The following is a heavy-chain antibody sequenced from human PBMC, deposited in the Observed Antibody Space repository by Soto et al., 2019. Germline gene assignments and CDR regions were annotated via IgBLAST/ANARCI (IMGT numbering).Heavy chain of an antibody. J-gene: IGHJ4*02. CDR1: GFTFSSYA. Sequence: QVQLVESGGGVVQPGRSLRLSCAASGFTFSSYAMHWVRQAPGKGLEWVAVISYDGSNKYYADSVKGRFTISRDNSKNTLYLQMNSLRAEDTAVYYCARDRSGGMSGYDLFDYWGQGTLVTVSS. CDR3: ARDRSGGMSGYDLFDY. CDR2: ISYDGSNK. V-gene: IGHV3-30-3*01. D-gene: IGHD5-12*01.